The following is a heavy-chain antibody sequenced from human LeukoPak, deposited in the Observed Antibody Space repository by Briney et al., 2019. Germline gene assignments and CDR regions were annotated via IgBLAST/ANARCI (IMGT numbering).Heavy chain of an antibody. CDR2: IIPILGIA. CDR3: ARDHCSSTSCYIKVWFDP. CDR1: GGIFSSYT. V-gene: IGHV1-69*04. Sequence: SVKVSCKASGGIFSSYTISWVRQAPGQGLEWMGRIIPILGIANYAQKFQGRVTITAGKSTSTAYMELSSLRSEDTAVYYCARDHCSSTSCYIKVWFDPWGQGTLVTVSS. J-gene: IGHJ5*02. D-gene: IGHD2-2*02.